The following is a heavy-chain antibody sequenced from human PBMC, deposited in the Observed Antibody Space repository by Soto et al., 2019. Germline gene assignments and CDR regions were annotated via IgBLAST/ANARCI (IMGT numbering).Heavy chain of an antibody. D-gene: IGHD4-17*01. CDR2: ISWNSGSI. Sequence: EVQLVESGGGLVQPGRSLRLSCAASGFTFDDYAMHWVRQAPGKGLEWVSGISWNSGSIGDADSVKGRFTISRDNAKNSLYLQMNSLRAEDTALYYCAKDRSMTTVTTGYFDYWGQGTLVTVSS. J-gene: IGHJ4*02. CDR1: GFTFDDYA. CDR3: AKDRSMTTVTTGYFDY. V-gene: IGHV3-9*01.